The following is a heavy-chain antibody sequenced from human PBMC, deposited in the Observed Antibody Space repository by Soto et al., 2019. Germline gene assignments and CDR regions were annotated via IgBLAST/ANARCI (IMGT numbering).Heavy chain of an antibody. CDR1: GFTLSNAW. D-gene: IGHD4-17*01. CDR2: INSDGSST. J-gene: IGHJ3*02. V-gene: IGHV3-74*01. Sequence: GGSLRLSCAASGFTLSNAWINWVRQAPGKGLVWVSRINSDGSSTSYADSVKGRFTISRDNAKNTLYLQMNSLRAEDTAVYYCAVDYGDYQGAFDIWGQGTMVTVSS. CDR3: AVDYGDYQGAFDI.